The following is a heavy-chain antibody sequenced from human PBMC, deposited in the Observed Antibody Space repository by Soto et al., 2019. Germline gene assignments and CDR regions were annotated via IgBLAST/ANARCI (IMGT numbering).Heavy chain of an antibody. J-gene: IGHJ4*02. CDR2: ISGSGDNT. D-gene: IGHD6-13*01. CDR3: AKGSTRGYRSSWGRNHFAY. CDR1: GFTFSSYA. V-gene: IGHV3-23*01. Sequence: EVQLLESGGGLVQPGGSLRLSCAASGFTFSSYAMSWVRQAPGKGLEWVSVISGSGDNTYYAASVKGRFTISRDNSKNTLYLQMNSLRAEDTAVYYCAKGSTRGYRSSWGRNHFAYSGPGTLVTVSS.